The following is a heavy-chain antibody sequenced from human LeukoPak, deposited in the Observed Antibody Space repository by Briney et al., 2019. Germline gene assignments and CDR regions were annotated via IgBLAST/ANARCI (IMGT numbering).Heavy chain of an antibody. CDR3: ARLDAAAGRYLQFFY. Sequence: SETLSLTCTVSGGSISNYYWSWIRQSPEKGLEWIGYIHDSGSTNYNPSLKSRVTISVDTYKNQFSLKLSSVTAADTAVYYCARLDAAAGRYLQFFYWGQGTLVTVSS. D-gene: IGHD5-24*01. V-gene: IGHV4-59*08. J-gene: IGHJ4*02. CDR1: GGSISNYY. CDR2: IHDSGST.